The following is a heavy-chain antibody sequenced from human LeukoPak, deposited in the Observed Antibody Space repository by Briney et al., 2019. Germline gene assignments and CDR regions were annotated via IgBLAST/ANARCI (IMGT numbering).Heavy chain of an antibody. D-gene: IGHD3-10*01. CDR1: GFTFSSYA. V-gene: IGHV3-30*04. J-gene: IGHJ4*02. CDR3: ARETDYSLFDY. Sequence: GRSLRLSCAASGFTFSSYAMHWVRQAPGKGLEWVAVISYDGSNKYYADSVKGRFTISRDNSKNTLYLQMNSLRAEDTAVYYCARETDYSLFDYWGQGTLVTVSS. CDR2: ISYDGSNK.